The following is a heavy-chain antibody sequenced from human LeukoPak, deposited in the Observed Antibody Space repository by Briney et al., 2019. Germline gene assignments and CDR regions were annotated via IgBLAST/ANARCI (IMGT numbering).Heavy chain of an antibody. CDR1: GFTFSSYA. Sequence: GGSLRLSCAASGFTFSSYAMSWVRQAPGKRLEWVSAISGSGGSTYYADSVKGRFTISRDNSKNTLYLQMNSLRAEDTAVYYCASKTAYLPYYYYYGMDVWGQGTTVTVSS. CDR2: ISGSGGST. J-gene: IGHJ6*02. V-gene: IGHV3-23*01. D-gene: IGHD3-16*01. CDR3: ASKTAYLPYYYYYGMDV.